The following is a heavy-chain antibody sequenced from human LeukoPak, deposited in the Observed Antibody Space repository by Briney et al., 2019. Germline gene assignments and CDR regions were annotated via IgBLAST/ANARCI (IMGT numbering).Heavy chain of an antibody. CDR3: AKDGGEYYDILTGYYPRLYYMDV. V-gene: IGHV3-48*03. D-gene: IGHD3-9*01. CDR2: ISSSGSTI. J-gene: IGHJ6*03. Sequence: GGSLRLSCAASGFTFSSYEMNWVRQAPGKGLEWVSYISSSGSTIYCADSVKGRFTISRDNAKNSLYLQMNSLRAEDTAVYYCAKDGGEYYDILTGYYPRLYYMDVWGKGTTVTISS. CDR1: GFTFSSYE.